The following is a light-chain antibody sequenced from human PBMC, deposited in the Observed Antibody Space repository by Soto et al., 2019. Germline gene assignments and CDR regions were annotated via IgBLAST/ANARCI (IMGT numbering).Light chain of an antibody. CDR2: AAS. CDR1: QGISSY. V-gene: IGKV1-9*01. J-gene: IGKJ2*01. CDR3: QQYDNVPYT. Sequence: DIQLTQSPSFLSASVGDRITITCRASQGISSYLAWYQQKPGKAPKLLIYAASTLQSGVPSRFSGSGSGTEFTLTISSLQPEDIATYFCQQYDNVPYTFGQGTKLEI.